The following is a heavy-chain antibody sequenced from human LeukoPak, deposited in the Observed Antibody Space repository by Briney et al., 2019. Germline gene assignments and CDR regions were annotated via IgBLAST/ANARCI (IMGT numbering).Heavy chain of an antibody. Sequence: GGSLRLSCAASGFTFSGYALSWVRQAPGKGLEWASAIRSTGIDTYYVDSVKGRFTISRDNSKNTLYLQMNSLRAEDTAVYYCVKDPEGNYPWVWGQGTLVTVSS. V-gene: IGHV3-23*01. CDR2: IRSTGIDT. J-gene: IGHJ4*02. CDR1: GFTFSGYA. CDR3: VKDPEGNYPWV. D-gene: IGHD1-7*01.